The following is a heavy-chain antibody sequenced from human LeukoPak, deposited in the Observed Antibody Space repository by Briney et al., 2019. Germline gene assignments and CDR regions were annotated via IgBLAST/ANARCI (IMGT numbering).Heavy chain of an antibody. J-gene: IGHJ4*02. CDR3: ARRTYCGGDCYLPFDY. D-gene: IGHD2-21*01. Sequence: GESLKISCKSSGYSFTSYWIGLVRQMPGQGLEWVGIIYPGGSDNRYSPSFEGQVTISADKSSSTSYLQWSSLKASDTAMYYCARRTYCGGDCYLPFDYWGQGTLVTVSS. V-gene: IGHV5-51*01. CDR2: IYPGGSDN. CDR1: GYSFTSYW.